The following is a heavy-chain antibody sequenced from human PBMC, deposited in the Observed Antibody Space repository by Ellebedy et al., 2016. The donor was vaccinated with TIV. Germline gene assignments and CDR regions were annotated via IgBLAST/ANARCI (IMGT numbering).Heavy chain of an antibody. Sequence: GESLKISXATSGFAIGGCGFNWVRQAPGKVLEWVSHISWGSIRIFYADSVKGRFTMTRDDGKNSLYLQMGSLRVEDTAVYYCARDCGNGYSMDVWGQGTMVTVSS. D-gene: IGHD2-21*01. CDR1: GFAIGGCG. CDR2: ISWGSIRI. J-gene: IGHJ6*02. V-gene: IGHV3-48*04. CDR3: ARDCGNGYSMDV.